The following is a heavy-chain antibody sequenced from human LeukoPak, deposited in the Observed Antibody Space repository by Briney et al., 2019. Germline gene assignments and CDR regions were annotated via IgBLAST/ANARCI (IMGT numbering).Heavy chain of an antibody. J-gene: IGHJ4*02. CDR1: GFTFSNYS. D-gene: IGHD5-24*01. Sequence: GGSLRLSCVGSGFTFSNYSLNWVRQAPGKGLDWLSSISKGSGYIYQTDSVKGRFTISRDNDRNSLFLEMKSLRVEDTAVYYCVRDMSRESIFDYWGQGTLVTVSS. V-gene: IGHV3-21*01. CDR3: VRDMSRESIFDY. CDR2: ISKGSGYI.